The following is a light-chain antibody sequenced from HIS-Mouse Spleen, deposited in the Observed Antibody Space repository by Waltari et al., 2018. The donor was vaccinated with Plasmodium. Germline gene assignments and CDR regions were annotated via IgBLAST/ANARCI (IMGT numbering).Light chain of an antibody. CDR1: SRDVGSYNL. CDR2: EGS. V-gene: IGLV2-23*03. Sequence: QSALTQPASVSGSPGQSITISCTGTSRDVGSYNLVSWYQQHPGKAPKLMLYEGSKRPSGVSNRFSGSKSGNTASLTISGLQAEDEADYYCCSYAGSSTFPYVFGTGTKVTVL. J-gene: IGLJ1*01. CDR3: CSYAGSSTFPYV.